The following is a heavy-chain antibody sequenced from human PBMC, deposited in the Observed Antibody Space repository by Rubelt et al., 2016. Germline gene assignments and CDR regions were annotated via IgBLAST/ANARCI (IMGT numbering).Heavy chain of an antibody. J-gene: IGHJ6*02. CDR3: ARERGVSSRAARFGMDV. CDR1: GGTFSSYA. V-gene: IGHV1-69*01. D-gene: IGHD6-6*01. Sequence: QVQLVQSGAEVKKPGSSVKVSCKASGGTFSSYAISWVRQAPGQGLEWMGGIIPIFGTANEAQKFQGRVTITEDESTNTGYRGLSDMGSEDTAGYYCARERGVSSRAARFGMDVWGQGTTVTVSS. CDR2: IIPIFGTA.